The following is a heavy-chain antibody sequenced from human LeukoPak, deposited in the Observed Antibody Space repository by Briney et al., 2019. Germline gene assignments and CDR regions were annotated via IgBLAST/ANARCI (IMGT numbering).Heavy chain of an antibody. CDR1: GFTFSNYG. CDR2: IWFDGSNT. J-gene: IGHJ5*02. Sequence: PGTSLRLSCEASGFTFSNYGMHWVRQAPGKGLEWVAVIWFDGSNTHYADSVKGRFTISRDNSKSTLYLQMNSLRADDAAVYYCAKDVSGPYGRLFHPWGQGTLVIVSS. D-gene: IGHD5/OR15-5a*01. CDR3: AKDVSGPYGRLFHP. V-gene: IGHV3-33*06.